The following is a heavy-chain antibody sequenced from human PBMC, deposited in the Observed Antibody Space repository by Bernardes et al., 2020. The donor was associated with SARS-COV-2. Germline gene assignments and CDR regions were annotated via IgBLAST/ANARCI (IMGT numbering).Heavy chain of an antibody. J-gene: IGHJ4*02. D-gene: IGHD2-21*01. V-gene: IGHV3-23*01. CDR2: IIGSAESL. CDR3: AKDSKPDGAWDFDY. CDR1: GFTFSIYA. Sequence: SLRLPSAASGFTFSIYAMSWFRQAPGKGPEWVSGIIGSAESLFYADSVKGRFTISRDNSKNILYLQMNSLRAEDTAIYFCAKDSKPDGAWDFDYWGQGTRVTGSA.